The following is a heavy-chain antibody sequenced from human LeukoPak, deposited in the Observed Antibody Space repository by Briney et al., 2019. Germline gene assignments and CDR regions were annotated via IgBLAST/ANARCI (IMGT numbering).Heavy chain of an antibody. CDR1: GFTFSNAW. CDR2: IRSKADGGTT. D-gene: IGHD1-26*01. Sequence: GGSLRLSCAASGFTFSNAWMNWVRQAPGKGLEWVGRIRSKADGGTTDYAAPVKGRFTISRDDSKDTLSLHMNSLKTEDTAMYYCSTGGSFYEGFESWGQGTLVTVSS. J-gene: IGHJ4*02. V-gene: IGHV3-15*07. CDR3: STGGSFYEGFES.